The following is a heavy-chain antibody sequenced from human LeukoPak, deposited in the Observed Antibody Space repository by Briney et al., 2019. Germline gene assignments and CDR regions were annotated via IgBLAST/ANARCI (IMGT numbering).Heavy chain of an antibody. D-gene: IGHD3-22*01. CDR3: ARGWDSSVVVTGFDY. V-gene: IGHV3-30*04. CDR1: GFTFRSYA. Sequence: GRSLRLSCAASGFTFRSYAMHWVRQAPGKGLEWVAVISYDGSNKYYADSVKGRFTISRDNSKNTLYLQMNSLRAEDTAVYYCARGWDSSVVVTGFDYWGQGTLVTVSS. CDR2: ISYDGSNK. J-gene: IGHJ4*02.